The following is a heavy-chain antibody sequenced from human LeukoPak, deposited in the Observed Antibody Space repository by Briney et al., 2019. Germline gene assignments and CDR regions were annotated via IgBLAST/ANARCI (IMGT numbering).Heavy chain of an antibody. J-gene: IGHJ3*02. D-gene: IGHD5-24*01. CDR3: AKEMATMNAFDI. CDR2: IYSGGRT. CDR1: GFTVSSSY. Sequence: GGSLRLSCAASGFTVSSSYMSWVRRAPGKGLEWVSVIYSGGRTDYKDSVKDRFIISRDSSKNTLYLQMNSLRVEDTAVYYCAKEMATMNAFDIWGQGTMVTVSS. V-gene: IGHV3-66*01.